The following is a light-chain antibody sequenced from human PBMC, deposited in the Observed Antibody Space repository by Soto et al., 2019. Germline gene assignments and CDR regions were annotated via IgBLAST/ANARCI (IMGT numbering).Light chain of an antibody. CDR1: QSLVYSDGNSY. CDR3: MQGTPWPYT. V-gene: IGKV2-30*01. CDR2: KVS. Sequence: DVLMTQSPLSLPVTLGQPASVSCRSSQSLVYSDGNSYLSWFQHRPGQSPRRLIYKVSNRDSGVPDRFSGSGSDTDFTLKISRVEAEDGGVYYCMQGTPWPYTFGPGTQLEIK. J-gene: IGKJ2*01.